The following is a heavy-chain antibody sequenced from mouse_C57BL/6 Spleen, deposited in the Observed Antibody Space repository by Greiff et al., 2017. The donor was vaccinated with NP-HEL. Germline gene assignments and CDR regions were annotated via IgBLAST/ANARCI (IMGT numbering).Heavy chain of an antibody. CDR3: ARDAWFAY. J-gene: IGHJ3*01. CDR2: IDPSDSEP. Sequence: QVQLQQPGAELVRPGSSVKLSCKASGYTFTSYWMHWVKQRPIQGLEWIGNIDPSDSEPHYNQQFKDKATLTVDKSSSTAYMQLSSLTSEDSAVYYCARDAWFAYWGQGTLVTVSA. V-gene: IGHV1-52*01. CDR1: GYTFTSYW.